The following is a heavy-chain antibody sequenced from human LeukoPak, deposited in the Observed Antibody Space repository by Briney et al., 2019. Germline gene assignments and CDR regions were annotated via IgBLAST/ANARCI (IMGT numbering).Heavy chain of an antibody. J-gene: IGHJ6*02. CDR3: ARVGEEVLLWFGEHYGMDV. Sequence: ASVKVSCKASGYTFTSYGISWVRQAPGQGLEWMGWTSAYNGNTNYAQKLRGRVTMTTDTSTSTAYMELRSLRSDDTAVYYCARVGEEVLLWFGEHYGMDVWGQGTTATVSS. CDR2: TSAYNGNT. CDR1: GYTFTSYG. D-gene: IGHD3-10*01. V-gene: IGHV1-18*01.